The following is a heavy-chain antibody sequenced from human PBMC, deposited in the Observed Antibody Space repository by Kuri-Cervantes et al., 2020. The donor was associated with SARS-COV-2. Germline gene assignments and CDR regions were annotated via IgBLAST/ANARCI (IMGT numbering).Heavy chain of an antibody. CDR1: GGTFSSCA. CDR3: ARGRGIQWDAFDI. D-gene: IGHD5-12*01. J-gene: IGHJ3*02. V-gene: IGHV1-2*02. Sequence: ASVKVSCKASGGTFSSCAISWVRQAPGQGLEWMGWINPNSGGTNYAQKFQGRVTMTRDTSISTAYMELSRLRSDDTAVYYCARGRGIQWDAFDIWGQGTMVTVSS. CDR2: INPNSGGT.